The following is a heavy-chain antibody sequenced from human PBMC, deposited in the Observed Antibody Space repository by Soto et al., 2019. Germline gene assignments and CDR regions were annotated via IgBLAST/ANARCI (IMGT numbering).Heavy chain of an antibody. Sequence: EVQLVESGGGLVQPGGSLRLSCAASGFTFSGYSMNWVRQAPGKGLEWVSYISGSSTTIYYADSVKDRFIISRDNAKNSLYLQMNSLRVEDTAVYYCARALGHCISIICYAGIDYWGQGTLVSVSS. CDR1: GFTFSGYS. J-gene: IGHJ4*02. CDR3: ARALGHCISIICYAGIDY. D-gene: IGHD2-2*01. CDR2: ISGSSTTI. V-gene: IGHV3-48*01.